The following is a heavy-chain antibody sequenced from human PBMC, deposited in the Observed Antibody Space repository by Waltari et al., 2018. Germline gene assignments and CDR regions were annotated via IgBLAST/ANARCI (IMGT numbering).Heavy chain of an antibody. CDR3: ASTEYSSSSYYYYYMDV. J-gene: IGHJ6*03. CDR2: IIPIFGTA. CDR1: GGTFSSYA. D-gene: IGHD6-6*01. V-gene: IGHV1-69*12. Sequence: QVQLVQSGAEVKKPGSSVKVSCKASGGTFSSYAISWVRQAPGQGLEWMGGIIPIFGTANYAQKFQGRVTITADESTSTAYMELSSLRSEDTAVYYCASTEYSSSSYYYYYMDVWGKGTTVTISS.